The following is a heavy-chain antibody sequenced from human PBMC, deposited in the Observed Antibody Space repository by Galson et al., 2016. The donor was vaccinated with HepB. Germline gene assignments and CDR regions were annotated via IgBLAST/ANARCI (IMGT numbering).Heavy chain of an antibody. CDR3: ARASCSTTSCAWFDP. CDR1: GDSISGRNYY. D-gene: IGHD2-2*01. Sequence: SLTCTVSGDSISGRNYYWGWIRQPPGKGLEWIGSIYYTGSTYYNPSLKSRVMLSVDPSKNQFSLILNSVTAADTALYYCARASCSTTSCAWFDPWGQGTLVTVSS. CDR2: IYYTGST. J-gene: IGHJ5*02. V-gene: IGHV4-39*01.